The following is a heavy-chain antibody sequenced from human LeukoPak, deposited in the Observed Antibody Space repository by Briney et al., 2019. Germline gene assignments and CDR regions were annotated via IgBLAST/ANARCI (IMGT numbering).Heavy chain of an antibody. D-gene: IGHD2-8*01. Sequence: PGGSLRLSCAASGFTFSDHYMDWVRQAPGKGLEWVGRIKSKTDGGTTDYAAPVKGRFTISRDDSKNTLYLQMNSLKTEDTAVYYCTTIGYCTNGVCDQRDVWGQGTTVTVSS. CDR2: IKSKTDGGTT. CDR1: GFTFSDHY. CDR3: TTIGYCTNGVCDQRDV. V-gene: IGHV3-15*01. J-gene: IGHJ6*02.